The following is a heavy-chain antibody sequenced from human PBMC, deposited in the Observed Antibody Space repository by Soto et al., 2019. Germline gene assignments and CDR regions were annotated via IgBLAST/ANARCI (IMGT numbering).Heavy chain of an antibody. Sequence: ASVKVSCKASGYTFTGYYMHWVRQAPGQGLEWMGWINPNSGGTNYAQKFQGWVTMTRDTSISTAYMELSRLRSDDTAVYYCARTRRKATAILPGYYYYGMDVWGQGTTVTVSS. V-gene: IGHV1-2*04. CDR1: GYTFTGYY. CDR3: ARTRRKATAILPGYYYYGMDV. D-gene: IGHD2-2*02. J-gene: IGHJ6*02. CDR2: INPNSGGT.